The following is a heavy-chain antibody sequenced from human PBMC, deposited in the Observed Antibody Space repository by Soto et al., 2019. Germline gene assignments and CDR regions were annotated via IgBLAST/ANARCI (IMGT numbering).Heavy chain of an antibody. D-gene: IGHD3-22*01. CDR3: ARPRGYYYDSSGDYYFDY. J-gene: IGHJ4*02. CDR1: RGTFSSYA. CDR2: IIPIFGTT. Sequence: QVQLVQSGAEVKKPGSSVKVSCKASRGTFSSYAISWVRQAPGQGLEWMGGIIPIFGTTNYAQKFQGRVTITADESTSTAYMELSSLRSEDTAVYYCARPRGYYYDSSGDYYFDYWGQGTLVTVSS. V-gene: IGHV1-69*01.